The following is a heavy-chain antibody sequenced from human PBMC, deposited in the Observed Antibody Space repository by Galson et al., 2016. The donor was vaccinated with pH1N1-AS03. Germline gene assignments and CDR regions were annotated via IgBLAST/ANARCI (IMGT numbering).Heavy chain of an antibody. Sequence: SETLSLTCTVSGGAISSFYWSWIRQSPGRTLEWIGYIFYSGSTNYNPSLKSRVTISLDTSKNQFSLNLSSVTAAGTAIYYCARGDDYTNYLTLRFGYWGQGTLVTVSS. J-gene: IGHJ4*02. CDR3: ARGDDYTNYLTLRFGY. V-gene: IGHV4-59*13. CDR1: GGAISSFY. CDR2: IFYSGST. D-gene: IGHD4-11*01.